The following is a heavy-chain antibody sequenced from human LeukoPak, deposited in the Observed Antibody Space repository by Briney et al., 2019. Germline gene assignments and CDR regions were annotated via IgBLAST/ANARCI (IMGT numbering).Heavy chain of an antibody. J-gene: IGHJ4*02. V-gene: IGHV4-4*02. CDR1: GGSITTTNY. D-gene: IGHD1-26*01. Sequence: SGTLSLTCGVSGGSITTTNYWSWVRQPPGGGLEWIGEVSLAGRTRYNSSLKNRVNISIDESKNHLYLNLASVTAADTAVYYCSRESGPFCPFGHWGQGTLVAVPS. CDR2: VSLAGRT. CDR3: SRESGPFCPFGH.